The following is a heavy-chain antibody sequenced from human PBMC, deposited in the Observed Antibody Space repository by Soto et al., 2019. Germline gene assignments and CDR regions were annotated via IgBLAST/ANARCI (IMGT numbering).Heavy chain of an antibody. CDR3: VRGYSSSFDY. CDR2: TYYRSKWTN. V-gene: IGHV6-1*01. D-gene: IGHD2-15*01. CDR1: GDSVSSISAS. J-gene: IGHJ4*02. Sequence: QVQLQQSGPGLVKPSQTLSLTCAISGDSVSSISASWNWIRQSPSRGLEWLGRTYYRSKWTNDYAVSVKSRININPDTSKNQFSLQLSSVTPEDTAMYYCVRGYSSSFDYWGQGTLVTVSS.